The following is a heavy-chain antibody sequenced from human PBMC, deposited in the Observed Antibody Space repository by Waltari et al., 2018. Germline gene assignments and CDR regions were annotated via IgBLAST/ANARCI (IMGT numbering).Heavy chain of an antibody. V-gene: IGHV3-53*01. D-gene: IGHD6-13*01. CDR1: GFTVSSNY. CDR2: IYSGGST. J-gene: IGHJ6*02. Sequence: EVQLVESGGGLIQPGGSLRLSCAASGFTVSSNYMSWVRQAPGKGLEWVSVIYSGGSTYYADSVKGRFTISRDNSKNTLYLQMNSLRAEDTAVYYCARDRLYSNYYYGMDVWGQGTTVTVSS. CDR3: ARDRLYSNYYYGMDV.